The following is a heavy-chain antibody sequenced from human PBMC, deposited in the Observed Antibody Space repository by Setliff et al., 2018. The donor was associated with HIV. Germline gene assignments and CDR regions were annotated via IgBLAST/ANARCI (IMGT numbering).Heavy chain of an antibody. V-gene: IGHV4-61*09. CDR2: IYVGGSV. CDR1: GGSMNSDSYS. CDR3: ARAKTIGVSAVFFDP. Sequence: SETLSLTCTVSGGSMNSDSYSWTWLRQPAGKGPELIGHIYVGGSVIYNPSLASRVTISMVPSKNQFTLDLSSVTAADTAKYYCARAKTIGVSAVFFDPWGQGRPVTVSS. J-gene: IGHJ5*02. D-gene: IGHD3-3*01.